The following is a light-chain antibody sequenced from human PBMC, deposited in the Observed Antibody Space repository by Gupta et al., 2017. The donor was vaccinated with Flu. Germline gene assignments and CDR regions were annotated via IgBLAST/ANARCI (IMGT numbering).Light chain of an antibody. Sequence: QLALTQSPSASAPLGASVKLTCTLSSGHSSNAIAWHQQQPEKGPRPLSMLYRDGSHYKGDGIPDRFSGSSSAAALSLTSSSLQSEENSDYYSQTWGAAIWVFGGGTKMTVL. CDR1: SGHSSNA. V-gene: IGLV4-69*01. CDR3: QTWGAAIWV. J-gene: IGLJ3*02. CDR2: LYRDGSH.